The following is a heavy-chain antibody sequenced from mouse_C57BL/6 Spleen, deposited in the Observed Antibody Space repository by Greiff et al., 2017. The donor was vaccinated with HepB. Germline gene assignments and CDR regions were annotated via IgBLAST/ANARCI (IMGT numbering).Heavy chain of an antibody. V-gene: IGHV1-42*01. Sequence: EVQLQQSGPELVKPGASVKISCKASGYSFTGYYMNWVKQSPEKSLEWIGEINPSTGGTTYNQKFKAKATLTVDKSSSTAYMQLKSLTSEDSAVYYCARGDYGDYWGQGTSVTVSS. CDR2: INPSTGGT. CDR1: GYSFTGYY. CDR3: ARGDYGDY. J-gene: IGHJ4*01. D-gene: IGHD2-4*01.